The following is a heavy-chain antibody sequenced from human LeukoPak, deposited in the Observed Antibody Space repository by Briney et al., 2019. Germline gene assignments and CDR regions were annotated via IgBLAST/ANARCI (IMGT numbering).Heavy chain of an antibody. D-gene: IGHD4-17*01. CDR1: GGSISSYY. CDR2: IYNSGST. V-gene: IGHV4-59*01. CDR3: ARSYGDYSSDY. Sequence: SENLSLTCTVSGGSISSYYCTWIRQPPGKGLEWIGNIYNSGSTNYNTSLKSRITISVATSKNQFSLKLSSVTAADTAVYYCARSYGDYSSDYWGQGTLVTVSS. J-gene: IGHJ4*02.